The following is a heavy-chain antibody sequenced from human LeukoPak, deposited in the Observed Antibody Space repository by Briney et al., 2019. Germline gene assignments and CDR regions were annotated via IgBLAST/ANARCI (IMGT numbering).Heavy chain of an antibody. D-gene: IGHD4-17*01. V-gene: IGHV3-33*06. CDR2: MRYDGSNK. CDR3: AKDPLTVTTTYYYYMDV. Sequence: GGSLRLSCAASGFTFSSYGMHWVRQAPGKGLEWVAVMRYDGSNKYYVDSVKGRFTISRDNSKNTLYLQMNSLRAEDTAVYYCAKDPLTVTTTYYYYMDVWGKGTTVTVSS. CDR1: GFTFSSYG. J-gene: IGHJ6*03.